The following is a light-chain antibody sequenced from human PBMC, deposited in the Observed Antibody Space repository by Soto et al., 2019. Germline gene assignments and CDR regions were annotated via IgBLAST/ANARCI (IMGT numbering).Light chain of an antibody. CDR1: SSDVGGYNY. CDR3: SSYTSSSTVV. Sequence: QSALTQPASVSGSPGQSITISCTGTSSDVGGYNYVSWYQQHPGKAPKVMIYDVSNRPSGVSNRFSGSKSANTASLTISGLQAEDEADYYCSSYTSSSTVVFGGGTKSPS. J-gene: IGLJ2*01. CDR2: DVS. V-gene: IGLV2-14*01.